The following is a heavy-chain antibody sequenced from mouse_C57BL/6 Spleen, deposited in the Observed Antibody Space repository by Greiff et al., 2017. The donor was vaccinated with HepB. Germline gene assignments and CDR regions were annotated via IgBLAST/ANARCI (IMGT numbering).Heavy chain of an antibody. V-gene: IGHV1-26*01. Sequence: VQLQQSGPELVKPGASVKISCKASGYTFTDYYMNWVKQSHGKSLEWIGDINPNNGGTSYNQKFKGKATLTVDKSSSTAYMELRSLTSEDSAVYYCARAANLLLRPPFAYWGQGTLVTVSA. D-gene: IGHD1-1*01. CDR3: ARAANLLLRPPFAY. CDR2: INPNNGGT. CDR1: GYTFTDYY. J-gene: IGHJ3*01.